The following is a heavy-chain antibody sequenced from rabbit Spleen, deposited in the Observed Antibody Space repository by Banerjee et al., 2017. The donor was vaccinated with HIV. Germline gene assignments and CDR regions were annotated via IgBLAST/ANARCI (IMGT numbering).Heavy chain of an antibody. J-gene: IGHJ6*01. Sequence: QEQLVESRGGLVKPGGSLKLSCKASGFDFSAYGLSWVRQTPGKGLEWVGYVDPLFGSTYYASWVNGRFSISRENTQNTVYLKLNSLTAADTATYFCVRENDHGGSNYQLWGPGTLVTVS. V-gene: IGHV1S47*01. CDR1: GFDFSAYG. D-gene: IGHD8-1*01. CDR3: VRENDHGGSNYQL. CDR2: VDPLFGST.